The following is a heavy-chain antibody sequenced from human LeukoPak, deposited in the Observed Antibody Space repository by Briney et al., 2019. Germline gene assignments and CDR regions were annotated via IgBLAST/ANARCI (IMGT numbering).Heavy chain of an antibody. CDR2: INHRGST. V-gene: IGHV4-34*01. CDR1: GGSFSGYY. J-gene: IGHJ5*02. Sequence: SETLSLTCAVYGGSFSGYYWSWIRQSPGKGLEWIGEINHRGSTNYNPSLKSRVTISVDTSKNQFSLKLSSVTAADTAVYYCARRGLGIVGWFDPWGQGTLVTVSS. CDR3: ARRGLGIVGWFDP. D-gene: IGHD7-27*01.